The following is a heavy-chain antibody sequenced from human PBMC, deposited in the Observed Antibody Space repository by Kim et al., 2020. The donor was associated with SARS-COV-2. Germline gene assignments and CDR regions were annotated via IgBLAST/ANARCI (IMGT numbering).Heavy chain of an antibody. CDR3: ARLRPHTMIVKRDLDY. V-gene: IGHV3-30*04. CDR2: ISYDGSNK. CDR1: GFTFSSYA. J-gene: IGHJ4*02. Sequence: GGSLRLSCAASGFTFSSYAMHWVRQAPGKGLEWVAVISYDGSNKYYADSVKGRFTISRDNSKNTLYLQMNSLRAEDTAVYYCARLRPHTMIVKRDLDYWGQGTLVTVSS. D-gene: IGHD3-22*01.